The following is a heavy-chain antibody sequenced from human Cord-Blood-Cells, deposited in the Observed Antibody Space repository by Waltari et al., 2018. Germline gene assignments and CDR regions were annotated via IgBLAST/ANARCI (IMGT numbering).Heavy chain of an antibody. Sequence: QLQLQESGPGLVKPSETLSLTCTVSGGSISSSSYYGGWIRQPPGPGLEWLGSSYDRGSTEYNRSLKSRVTISVDTAENQFSLKRSSVTAADTAVYYCATPRDWGQGTLVTVSS. V-gene: IGHV4-39*01. J-gene: IGHJ4*02. CDR2: SYDRGST. CDR1: GGSISSSSYY. CDR3: ATPRD.